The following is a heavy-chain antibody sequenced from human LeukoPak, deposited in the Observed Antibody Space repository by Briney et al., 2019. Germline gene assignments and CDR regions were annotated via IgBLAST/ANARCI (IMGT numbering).Heavy chain of an antibody. CDR3: AKSGYNRFDY. V-gene: IGHV3-23*01. D-gene: IGHD5-24*01. CDR2: ISGSGGDT. J-gene: IGHJ4*02. CDR1: GFTFNRYG. Sequence: GGSLRLSCAASGFTFNRYGMSWVRQAPGKGLEWVSAISGSGGDTYYADSVKGRFTISRDNSKNTLYLQMNSLRAEDTAVYYCAKSGYNRFDYWGQGTLVTVSS.